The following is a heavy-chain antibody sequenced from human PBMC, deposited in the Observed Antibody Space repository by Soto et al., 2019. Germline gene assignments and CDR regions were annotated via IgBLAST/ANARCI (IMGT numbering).Heavy chain of an antibody. V-gene: IGHV2-5*02. CDR2: SYWDDDK. CDR1: GFSLSTSGVG. Sequence: SGPTLVNPTQTLTLTCTFSGFSLSTSGVGVGWIRQPPGKALEWLALSYWDDDKRYSPSLKSRLTITKDTSKNQVILTMTNMDPVDTATYYCAHSGGYDFWSGYYDNWFDPWGQGTLVTVSS. D-gene: IGHD3-3*01. CDR3: AHSGGYDFWSGYYDNWFDP. J-gene: IGHJ5*02.